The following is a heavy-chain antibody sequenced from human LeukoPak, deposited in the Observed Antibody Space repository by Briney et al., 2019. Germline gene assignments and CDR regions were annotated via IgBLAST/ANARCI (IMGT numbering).Heavy chain of an antibody. CDR1: GFTFDDYA. Sequence: PGGSLRLSYAACGFTFDDYAMHWVRQAPGKGLEWVAGISWNSGSIGYADSVKGRFTISRDNAKNSLYLQMNSLRAEDTALYYCAKDISVTTGWYFDYWGQGTLVTVSS. CDR2: ISWNSGSI. D-gene: IGHD4-17*01. CDR3: AKDISVTTGWYFDY. V-gene: IGHV3-9*01. J-gene: IGHJ4*02.